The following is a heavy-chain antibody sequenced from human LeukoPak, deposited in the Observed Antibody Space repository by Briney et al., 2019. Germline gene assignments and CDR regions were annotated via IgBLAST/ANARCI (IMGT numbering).Heavy chain of an antibody. CDR2: ISGSGGST. Sequence: PGGSLRLSCAASGFTFSSYAMTWVRQAPGKGLEWVSTISGSGGSTYYADSVKGRITISRDNSKNTLYLQMNSLRADDTAIYYCATQREFFDCWGQGTLVTVSS. D-gene: IGHD3-10*01. V-gene: IGHV3-23*01. CDR1: GFTFSSYA. J-gene: IGHJ4*02. CDR3: ATQREFFDC.